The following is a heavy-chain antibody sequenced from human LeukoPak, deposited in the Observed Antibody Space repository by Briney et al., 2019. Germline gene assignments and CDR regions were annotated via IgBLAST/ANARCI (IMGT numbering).Heavy chain of an antibody. D-gene: IGHD5-24*01. CDR2: ISWDGGST. V-gene: IGHV3-43D*03. J-gene: IGHJ4*02. CDR1: GFTFDDYA. Sequence: SGGSLRLSCAASGFTFDDYAMHWVRQAPGKGLEWVSLISWDGGSTYYADSVKGRFTISRDNSKNSLYLQMNSLRAEDTALYYCAKDINRRRWLQLHYWGQGTLVTVSS. CDR3: AKDINRRRWLQLHY.